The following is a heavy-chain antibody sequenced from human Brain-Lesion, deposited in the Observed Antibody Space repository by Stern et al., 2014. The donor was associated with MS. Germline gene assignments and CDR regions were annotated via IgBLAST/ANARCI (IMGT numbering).Heavy chain of an antibody. CDR3: ARDDHRDSSGHYAPFDY. V-gene: IGHV1-3*01. CDR2: INGVDDQK. D-gene: IGHD3-22*01. J-gene: IGHJ4*02. CDR1: GYTFIRYA. Sequence: QVRLEESGAEVKKPGASVKVSCKASGYTFIRYAMQWVRQAPGQRLEWMGRINGVDDQKKYSLKFQGRVTITRDTSANTVYMELSSLRSEDTAVYYCARDDHRDSSGHYAPFDYWGQGTRVTVSS.